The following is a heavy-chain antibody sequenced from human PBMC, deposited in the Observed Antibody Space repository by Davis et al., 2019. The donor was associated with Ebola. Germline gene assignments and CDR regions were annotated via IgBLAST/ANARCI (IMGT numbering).Heavy chain of an antibody. CDR1: GGSFSGYY. V-gene: IGHV4-34*01. CDR2: INHSGST. J-gene: IGHJ4*02. Sequence: MPSETLSLTCAVYGGSFSGYYWTWIRQSPGKGLEWIGEINHSGSTNYNPSLKSRVTISVDTSKNQFSLKLNSVTAADTAVYYCAGAGYSSGWTFDNWGQGALVVVSS. D-gene: IGHD6-19*01. CDR3: AGAGYSSGWTFDN.